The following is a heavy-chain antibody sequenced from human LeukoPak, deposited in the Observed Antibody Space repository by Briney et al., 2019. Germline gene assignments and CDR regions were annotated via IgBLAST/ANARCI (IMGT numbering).Heavy chain of an antibody. J-gene: IGHJ4*02. CDR2: IIPIFGTA. V-gene: IGHV1-69*05. Sequence: ASVKVSCQASGGTFSSYAICWLGQAPGQGLEWMGGIIPIFGTANYAQKFQGRVTSTTDESTSTAYMEPSSLRSEDTVVCDCASLEYSSSSDYSGQGALVSVSS. D-gene: IGHD6-6*01. CDR1: GGTFSSYA. CDR3: ASLEYSSSSDY.